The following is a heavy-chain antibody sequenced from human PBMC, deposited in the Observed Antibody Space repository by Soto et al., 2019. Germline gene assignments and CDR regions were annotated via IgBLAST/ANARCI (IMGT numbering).Heavy chain of an antibody. CDR1: GYTFTSYA. D-gene: IGHD1-20*01. CDR2: INAGNGNT. Sequence: ASVKVSCKASGYTFTSYATHWVRQAPGQRLEWMGWINAGNGNTKYSQKFQGRVTITRDTSASAAYMELSSLRSEDTAVYYCARILIIGTTRGSYFDYWGQGTLVTVSS. CDR3: ARILIIGTTRGSYFDY. J-gene: IGHJ4*02. V-gene: IGHV1-3*01.